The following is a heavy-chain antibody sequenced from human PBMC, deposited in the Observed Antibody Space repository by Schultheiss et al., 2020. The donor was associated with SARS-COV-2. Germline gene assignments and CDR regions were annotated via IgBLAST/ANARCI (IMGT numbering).Heavy chain of an antibody. J-gene: IGHJ4*02. Sequence: GGSLRLSCAVSGFIFSDHYMDWVRQAPGKGLEWVANIKQSGSERYYVDSVKGRFTIFRDDAKNSVFLRMDSLRVEDTAVYYCARDRLRDYWGQGSLVTVSS. D-gene: IGHD5-12*01. CDR3: ARDRLRDY. V-gene: IGHV3-7*03. CDR1: GFIFSDHY. CDR2: IKQSGSER.